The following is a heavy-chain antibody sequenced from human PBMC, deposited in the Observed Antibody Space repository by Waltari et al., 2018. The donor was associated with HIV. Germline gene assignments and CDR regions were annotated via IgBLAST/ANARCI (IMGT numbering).Heavy chain of an antibody. CDR1: GGSIRSSNYY. J-gene: IGHJ3*02. CDR2: IDDSGST. CDR3: ARPSKQRTPVSAFDI. D-gene: IGHD6-25*01. V-gene: IGHV4-39*01. Sequence: QLQLQESGPGLMKPSETLSLTCTASGGSIRSSNYYWGWLRQPPGKGLEWIGSIDDSGSTYYNPSLRSRVTISVDTSKNQFSLKVSSVTTADTAVYYCARPSKQRTPVSAFDIWGQGTMVTVSS.